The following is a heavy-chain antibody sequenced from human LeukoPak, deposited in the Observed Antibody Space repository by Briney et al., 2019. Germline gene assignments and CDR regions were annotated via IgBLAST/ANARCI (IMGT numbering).Heavy chain of an antibody. CDR2: ISYDGSNK. J-gene: IGHJ4*02. V-gene: IGHV3-30*18. Sequence: GGSLRLSCAASGFTFSSYWMHWVRQAPGKGLEWVALISYDGSNKYYVDSVKGRFTISRDNSKNTLYLQMNSLRDEDTAVYYCAKDRARSHPYDTSGLTPNDYWGQGILVTVSS. CDR3: AKDRARSHPYDTSGLTPNDY. D-gene: IGHD3-22*01. CDR1: GFTFSSYW.